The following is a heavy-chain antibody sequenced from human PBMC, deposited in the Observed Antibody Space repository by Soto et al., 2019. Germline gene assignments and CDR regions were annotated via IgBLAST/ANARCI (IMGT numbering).Heavy chain of an antibody. D-gene: IGHD3-3*01. Sequence: LGESLKISCKGSGYSFTSDWIGWVRQMPGKGLECMGIIYPGDSDTRYSPSFQGQVTISADKSISTAYLQWSSLKASDTAMYYCARLFSGITIFGVVIPSWFVPWGQGTLVTVSS. CDR1: GYSFTSDW. V-gene: IGHV5-51*01. CDR3: ARLFSGITIFGVVIPSWFVP. J-gene: IGHJ5*02. CDR2: IYPGDSDT.